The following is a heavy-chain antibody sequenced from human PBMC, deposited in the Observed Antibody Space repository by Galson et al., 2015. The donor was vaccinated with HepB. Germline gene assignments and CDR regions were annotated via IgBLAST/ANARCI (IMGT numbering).Heavy chain of an antibody. D-gene: IGHD3-16*01. V-gene: IGHV3-74*01. CDR3: ARVVRPGGGDYYFDY. CDR1: GFTFSSYW. J-gene: IGHJ4*02. CDR2: INSDGSTT. Sequence: SLRLSCAASGFTFSSYWMHWVRQGPGKGLVWVSRINSDGSTTTYADSVKGRFTISRDNAKNTLYLQMNSLRAEDTAVYYCARVVRPGGGDYYFDYWGRGTLVTVSS.